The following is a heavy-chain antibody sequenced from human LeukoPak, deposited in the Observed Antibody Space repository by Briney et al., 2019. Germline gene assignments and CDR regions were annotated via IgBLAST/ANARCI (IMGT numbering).Heavy chain of an antibody. CDR1: GFTFSTYE. J-gene: IGHJ6*03. CDR3: ARAGYYYDSSGPSHYYYYFMDV. V-gene: IGHV3-48*03. CDR2: ISSSGSTI. Sequence: GGSLRLSCAASGFTFSTYEMNWVRQAPGKGLEWVSYISSSGSTIYYADSVKGRFTTSRDNAKNSLYPQMNSLRADDTAVYYCARAGYYYDSSGPSHYYYYFMDVWGKGTTVTVSS. D-gene: IGHD3-22*01.